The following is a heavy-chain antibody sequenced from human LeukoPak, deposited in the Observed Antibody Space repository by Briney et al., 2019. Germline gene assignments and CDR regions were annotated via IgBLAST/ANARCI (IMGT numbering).Heavy chain of an antibody. CDR3: ARVLRYDNSGHDSFDI. Sequence: PGGSLRLSCAASGFTFSSYGMSWVRQAPGKGLEWVSAISGSGGSTYYADSVKGRFTISRDNSKNTLYLQMNSLRAEDTAVYYCARVLRYDNSGHDSFDIWGQGTMVIVSS. D-gene: IGHD3-22*01. CDR2: ISGSGGST. J-gene: IGHJ3*02. V-gene: IGHV3-23*01. CDR1: GFTFSSYG.